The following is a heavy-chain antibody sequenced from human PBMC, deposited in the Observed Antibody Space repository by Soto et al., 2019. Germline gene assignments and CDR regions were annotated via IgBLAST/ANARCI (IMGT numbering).Heavy chain of an antibody. V-gene: IGHV3-48*02. CDR3: ARVGDCSSTSCWLEVYAPYYYYGMDV. CDR2: ISSSSSTI. J-gene: IGHJ6*02. D-gene: IGHD2-2*01. Sequence: GGSLRLSCAASGFTFSSYSMNWVRQAPGKGLEWVSYISSSSSTIYYADSVKGRFTISRDNAKNSLYLQMNSLRDEDTAVYYCARVGDCSSTSCWLEVYAPYYYYGMDVWGQGTTVTVSS. CDR1: GFTFSSYS.